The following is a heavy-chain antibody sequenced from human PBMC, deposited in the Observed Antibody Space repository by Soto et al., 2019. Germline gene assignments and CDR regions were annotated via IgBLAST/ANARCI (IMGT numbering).Heavy chain of an antibody. Sequence: SETLSLTCTVSGGSISSYYWSWIRQPPGKGLEWIGYIYYSGSTNYNPSLKSRVTISVDTSKNQFSLKLSSVTAADTAVYYCARGDCSGGSCHAFDIWGQGTMVTVSS. D-gene: IGHD2-15*01. CDR1: GGSISSYY. CDR2: IYYSGST. V-gene: IGHV4-59*01. CDR3: ARGDCSGGSCHAFDI. J-gene: IGHJ3*02.